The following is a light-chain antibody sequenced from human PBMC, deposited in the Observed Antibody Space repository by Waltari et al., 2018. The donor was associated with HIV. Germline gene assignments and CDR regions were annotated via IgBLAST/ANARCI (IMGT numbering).Light chain of an antibody. Sequence: QSALPQPASVSGSPGQSLTIPCVGNNGAIGRYKFVSWYQQYADKAPRLMIYEVTKRASGVSNRFSASKSVNTASLTISGLQADDEGDYYCCSYTTNNTWVFGGGTKLTVL. J-gene: IGLJ3*02. CDR3: CSYTTNNTWV. CDR1: NGAIGRYKF. V-gene: IGLV2-23*02. CDR2: EVT.